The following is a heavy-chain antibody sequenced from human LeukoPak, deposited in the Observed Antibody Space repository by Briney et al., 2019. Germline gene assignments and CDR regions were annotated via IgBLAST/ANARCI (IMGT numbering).Heavy chain of an antibody. J-gene: IGHJ5*02. CDR1: GGSISSSSYY. V-gene: IGHV4-39*01. CDR2: IYYSGST. Sequence: SETLSLTCTVSGGSISSSSYYWGWIRQPPGKGLERIGSIYYSGSTYYNPSLKSRVTISVDASKNQFTLKLSSVTAADTAVYYCARDELPITMVRGVRGFDPWGQGTLVTVSS. D-gene: IGHD3-10*01. CDR3: ARDELPITMVRGVRGFDP.